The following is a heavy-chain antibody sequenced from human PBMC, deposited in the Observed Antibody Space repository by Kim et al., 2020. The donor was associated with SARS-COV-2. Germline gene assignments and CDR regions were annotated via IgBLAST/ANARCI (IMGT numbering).Heavy chain of an antibody. D-gene: IGHD1-26*01. J-gene: IGHJ4*02. CDR3: ARDSQRVRWEPTGYFDY. CDR2: ISYDGSNK. Sequence: GGSLRLSCAASGFTFSSYGIHWVRQAPGKGLEWVAVISYDGSNKHYADSVKGRFTISRDNSKNTLYLQMNSLRAEDTAVYYCARDSQRVRWEPTGYFDYWGQGTLVTVSS. CDR1: GFTFSSYG. V-gene: IGHV3-30*03.